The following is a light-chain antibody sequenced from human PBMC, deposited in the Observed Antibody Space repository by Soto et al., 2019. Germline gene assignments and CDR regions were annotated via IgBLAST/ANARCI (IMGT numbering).Light chain of an antibody. CDR3: TSYTTNSTVV. V-gene: IGLV2-14*03. CDR2: DVH. J-gene: IGLJ2*01. Sequence: QSALTQPASVSGSPGQSITISCTGTSSDVGGYDFVSWYQQHLGKVPKVIIYDVHNRHSGVSNRFSGSKSGNTASLTISGLQAEDEADYYCTSYTTNSTVVFGGGTKLTVL. CDR1: SSDVGGYDF.